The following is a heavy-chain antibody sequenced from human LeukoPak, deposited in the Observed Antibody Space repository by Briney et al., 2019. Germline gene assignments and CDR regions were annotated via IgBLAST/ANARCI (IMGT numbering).Heavy chain of an antibody. Sequence: ASVKVSCKVSGYTLTELSMHWVRQAPGKGLEWMGGFDPEDDETIYAQKFQGRVTMTEDTSTDTAYMELSSLRSEDTAVYYCATCVQGYNWNDRQLDYWGQGTLVTVSS. V-gene: IGHV1-24*01. J-gene: IGHJ4*02. CDR3: ATCVQGYNWNDRQLDY. CDR1: GYTLTELS. CDR2: FDPEDDET. D-gene: IGHD1-1*01.